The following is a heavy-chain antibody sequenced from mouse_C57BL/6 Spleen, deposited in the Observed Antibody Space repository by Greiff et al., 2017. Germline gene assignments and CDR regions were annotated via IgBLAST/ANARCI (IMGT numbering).Heavy chain of an antibody. D-gene: IGHD2-5*01. CDR3: ARHEEGALYSNYDAMDY. CDR1: GYTFTEYT. V-gene: IGHV1-62-2*01. J-gene: IGHJ4*01. Sequence: QVQLQQSGAELVKPGASVKLSCKASGYTFTEYTIHWVKQRSGQGLEWIGWFYPGSGSIKYNEKFKDKATLTADKSSSTVYMELSSLTSEDSAVYFCARHEEGALYSNYDAMDYWGQGTSVTVSS. CDR2: FYPGSGSI.